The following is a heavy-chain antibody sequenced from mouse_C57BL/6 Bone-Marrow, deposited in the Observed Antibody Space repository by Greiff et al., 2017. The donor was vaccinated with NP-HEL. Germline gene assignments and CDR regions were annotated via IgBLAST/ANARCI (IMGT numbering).Heavy chain of an antibody. D-gene: IGHD1-1*01. CDR3: ARAPITTVVATDWYFDV. J-gene: IGHJ1*03. CDR1: GYTFTSYW. Sequence: VQLQQPGAELVRPGTSVKLSCKASGYTFTSYWMHWVKQRPGQGLEWIGVIDPSDSYTNYNQKFKGKATLTVDTSSSTAYMQLSSLTSEDSAVYYCARAPITTVVATDWYFDVWGTGTTGTVSS. CDR2: IDPSDSYT. V-gene: IGHV1-59*01.